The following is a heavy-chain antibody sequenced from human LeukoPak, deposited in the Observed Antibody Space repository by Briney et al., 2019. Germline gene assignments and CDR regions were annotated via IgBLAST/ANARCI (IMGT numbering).Heavy chain of an antibody. CDR3: ARDLVCTMNCKDS. CDR1: GGTFSNDA. J-gene: IGHJ4*02. D-gene: IGHD2-2*01. Sequence: SVXVXCXASGGTFSNDAISWVRQAPGQGLEWMGRIIPNLGMALYAQKFKGRVTITADKSPSTAYMELSSLTSEDTAVYFCARDLVCTMNCKDSWGQGTLVTVS. V-gene: IGHV1-69*04. CDR2: IIPNLGMA.